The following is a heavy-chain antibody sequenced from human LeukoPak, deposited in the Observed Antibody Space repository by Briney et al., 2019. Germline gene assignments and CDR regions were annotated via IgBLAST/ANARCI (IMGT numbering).Heavy chain of an antibody. CDR2: INPNSGGT. Sequence: ASVKLSCKASGYTFTGYYMHWVRQAPGQGLEWMGWINPNSGGTNYAQKCQGRVTMTRDTSISTAYMELSRLISDDTAVYYCARRMIWEIHQGFDYWGQGTLVTVSS. CDR3: ARRMIWEIHQGFDY. D-gene: IGHD3/OR15-3a*01. V-gene: IGHV1-2*02. J-gene: IGHJ4*02. CDR1: GYTFTGYY.